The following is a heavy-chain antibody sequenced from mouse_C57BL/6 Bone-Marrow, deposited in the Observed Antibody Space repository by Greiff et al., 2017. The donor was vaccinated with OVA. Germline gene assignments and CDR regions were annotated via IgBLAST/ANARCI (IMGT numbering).Heavy chain of an antibody. J-gene: IGHJ3*01. Sequence: VQLQQPGAELVRPGASVKLSCTASGYNITNYYMHWVKQRPEQGLEWIGRIDPANGHTKYAPKFKGKATITVDTSSNTAYLQLGSLTSEDTAIYYCARDYGSTAWFAYWGQGTLVTVSA. CDR3: ARDYGSTAWFAY. V-gene: IGHV14-3*01. D-gene: IGHD1-1*01. CDR2: IDPANGHT. CDR1: GYNITNYY.